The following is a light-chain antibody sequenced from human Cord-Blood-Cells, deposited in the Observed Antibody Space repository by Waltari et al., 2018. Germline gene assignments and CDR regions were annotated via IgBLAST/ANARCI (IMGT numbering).Light chain of an antibody. J-gene: IGLJ1*01. Sequence: QSALTQPPSASGSPGQSVTLSSTGTRSDVVGYNYVSCYQQHPGKAPKHMIYEVSKRPSGVPDRFSGSKSGNTASLTVSGLQAEDEADYYCSSYAGSNNPYVFGTGTKVTVL. CDR2: EVS. CDR3: SSYAGSNNPYV. V-gene: IGLV2-8*01. CDR1: RSDVVGYNY.